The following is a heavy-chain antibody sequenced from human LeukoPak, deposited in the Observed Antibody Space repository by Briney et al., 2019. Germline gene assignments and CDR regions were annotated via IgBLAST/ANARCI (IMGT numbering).Heavy chain of an antibody. CDR2: MNPNSGNT. J-gene: IGHJ4*02. CDR3: ARDSVRGVIIPNDY. CDR1: GYTFTSYD. V-gene: IGHV1-8*01. D-gene: IGHD3-10*01. Sequence: ASVKVSCKASGYTFTSYDINWVRQATGQGLEWMGWMNPNSGNTGYAQKFQGRVTMTRNTSISTAYMELSSLRSEDTAVYYCARDSVRGVIIPNDYWGQGTLVTVSS.